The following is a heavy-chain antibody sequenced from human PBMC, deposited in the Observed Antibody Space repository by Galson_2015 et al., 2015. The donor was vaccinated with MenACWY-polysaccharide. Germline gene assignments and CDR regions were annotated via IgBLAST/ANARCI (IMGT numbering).Heavy chain of an antibody. Sequence: ETLSLTCTVSGGSISSYYWGWIRQSPEKGLEWIAYMHTSGRSDYNPSLKSRVFISVDSSKKEFSLKLSSVTAADTAVYYCVGELYQLPFGYFDPWGQGTQVIVSS. CDR3: VGELYQLPFGYFDP. J-gene: IGHJ5*02. D-gene: IGHD3-16*01. CDR1: GGSISSYY. CDR2: MHTSGRS. V-gene: IGHV4-59*03.